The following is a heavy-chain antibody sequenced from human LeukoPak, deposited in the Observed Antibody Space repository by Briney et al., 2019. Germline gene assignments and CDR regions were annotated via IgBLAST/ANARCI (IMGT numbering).Heavy chain of an antibody. J-gene: IGHJ4*02. V-gene: IGHV3-30-3*01. Sequence: GRSLRLSCAASGFTFSSYAMHWVRQAPGKGLEWVAVISYDGSNKYYADSVKGRFTISRDNSKNTLYLQMNSLRAEDTAVYHCANLGFNSRVDGDYWGQGTRVTVSS. D-gene: IGHD2/OR15-2a*01. CDR2: ISYDGSNK. CDR3: ANLGFNSRVDGDY. CDR1: GFTFSSYA.